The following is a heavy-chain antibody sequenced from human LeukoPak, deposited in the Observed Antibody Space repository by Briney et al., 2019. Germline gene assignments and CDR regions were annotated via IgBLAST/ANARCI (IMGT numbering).Heavy chain of an antibody. CDR2: ISYDGSNK. D-gene: IGHD3-22*01. CDR1: GFTFSSCA. V-gene: IGHV3-30*01. Sequence: PGGSLRLSCAASGFTFSSCAMHWVRQAPGKGLEWVAVISYDGSNKYYVDSVKGRFTISRDNSKNTLYLQMNSLRAEDTAVYYCARGRYYYDSSGYYEFDYWGQGTLVTVSS. CDR3: ARGRYYYDSSGYYEFDY. J-gene: IGHJ4*02.